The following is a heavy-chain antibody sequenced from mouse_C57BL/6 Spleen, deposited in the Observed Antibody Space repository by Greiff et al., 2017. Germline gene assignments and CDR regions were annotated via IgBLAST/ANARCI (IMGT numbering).Heavy chain of an antibody. D-gene: IGHD1-1*01. CDR2: IYPGDGDT. V-gene: IGHV1-80*01. Sequence: VQLQQSGAELVKPGASVKISCKASGYAFSSYWMNWVKQRPGKGLEWIGQIYPGDGDTNYNGKFKGKATLTADKSSSTAYMQLSSLTSEDSAVYFCARGYYGSSCYFDYWGQGTTLTVSS. CDR3: ARGYYGSSCYFDY. CDR1: GYAFSSYW. J-gene: IGHJ2*01.